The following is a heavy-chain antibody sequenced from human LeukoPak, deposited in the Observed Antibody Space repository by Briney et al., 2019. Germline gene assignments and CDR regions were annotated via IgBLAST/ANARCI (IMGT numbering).Heavy chain of an antibody. CDR3: AKDGKNYFDY. V-gene: IGHV3-48*04. D-gene: IGHD1-26*01. J-gene: IGHJ4*02. CDR2: ISRSSSTI. CDR1: GFTFSRYS. Sequence: GGSLRLSCAASGFTFSRYSMNWVRQAPGKGLEWVSYISRSSSTIHYADSVKGRFTISRDNSKNSLSLQMNSLRAEDTALYYCAKDGKNYFDYWGQGTLVTVSS.